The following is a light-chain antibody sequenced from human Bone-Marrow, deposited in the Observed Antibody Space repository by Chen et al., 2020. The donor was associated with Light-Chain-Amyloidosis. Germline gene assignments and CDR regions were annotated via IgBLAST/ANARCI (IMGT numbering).Light chain of an antibody. Sequence: EIVLTQSPATLSLSPGVRATLSCRASQSVRNDLAWYQQKPGQAPRLLIYDASTRATGIPARFSGSESGTDFTLTINSLEPEDFAVYYCQQRSSWPITFGPGTRVDIK. CDR1: QSVRND. J-gene: IGKJ3*01. CDR2: DAS. V-gene: IGKV3-11*01. CDR3: QQRSSWPIT.